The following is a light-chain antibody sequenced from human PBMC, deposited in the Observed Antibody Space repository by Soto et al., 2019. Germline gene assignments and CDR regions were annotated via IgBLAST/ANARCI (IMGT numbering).Light chain of an antibody. CDR3: QQDNNWPRT. J-gene: IGKJ1*01. CDR2: GAS. CDR1: QSVSHN. V-gene: IGKV3-15*01. Sequence: EIVMTQSPATLSVSPGERATLSCRASQSVSHNLAWYQQKPGQAPRLLIYGASTRATGIPARFSGSGSGTEFTLTISSLLSEDFAVYYLQQDNNWPRTFGQGTKVEIK.